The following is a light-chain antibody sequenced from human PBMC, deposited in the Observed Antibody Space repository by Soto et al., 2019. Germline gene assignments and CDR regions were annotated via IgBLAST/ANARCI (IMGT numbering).Light chain of an antibody. Sequence: AIQLTQSPSSLSASVGDRVTITCRASQDIRGALAWYQQKPGKPPKLLIFDVSSLQSGVPSRFSDSGSGTDFTLTISSLQPEDFATYYCQQFNTYPITFGQGTRLEI. V-gene: IGKV1-13*02. CDR2: DVS. CDR1: QDIRGA. CDR3: QQFNTYPIT. J-gene: IGKJ5*01.